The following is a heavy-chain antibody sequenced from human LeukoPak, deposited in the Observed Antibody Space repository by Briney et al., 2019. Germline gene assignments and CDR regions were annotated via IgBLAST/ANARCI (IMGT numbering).Heavy chain of an antibody. CDR2: ISGSGGST. CDR1: GFTFSSYA. V-gene: IGHV3-23*01. Sequence: PGGSLRLSCAPSGFTFSSYAMSWVRQAPGKGLEWVSAISGSGGSTYYADSVKGRFTISRDNSKNTLYLQMNSLRAEDTAEYYCSKDRYQYSHGPPNLDYWGQGTLVTGSS. CDR3: SKDRYQYSHGPPNLDY. D-gene: IGHD5-18*01. J-gene: IGHJ4*02.